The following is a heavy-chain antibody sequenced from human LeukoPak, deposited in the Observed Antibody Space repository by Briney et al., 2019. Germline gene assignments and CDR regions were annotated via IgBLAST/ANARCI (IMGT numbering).Heavy chain of an antibody. CDR1: GGSISSYY. Sequence: PSETLSLTRTVSGGSISSYYWSWIRQPAWKGLEWIGRIYSSGSTNYNPSLKSRVTMSVDTSKNQFSLKLSSVTAADTAVYYCARGRTAMVTNWGQGTLVTVSS. CDR3: ARGRTAMVTN. D-gene: IGHD5-18*01. CDR2: IYSSGST. V-gene: IGHV4-4*07. J-gene: IGHJ4*02.